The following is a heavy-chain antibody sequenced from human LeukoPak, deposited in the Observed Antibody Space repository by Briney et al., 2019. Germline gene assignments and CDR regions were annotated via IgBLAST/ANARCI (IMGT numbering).Heavy chain of an antibody. Sequence: GGSLRLSCAASGFTFSSYAMSWVHQAPGKGLEWVSAISGSGGSTYYADSVKGRFTISRDNSKNTLYLQMNSLRAEDTAVYYCAKDGGHSGYDRSDYWGQGTLVTVSS. V-gene: IGHV3-23*01. CDR2: ISGSGGST. J-gene: IGHJ4*02. D-gene: IGHD5-12*01. CDR3: AKDGGHSGYDRSDY. CDR1: GFTFSSYA.